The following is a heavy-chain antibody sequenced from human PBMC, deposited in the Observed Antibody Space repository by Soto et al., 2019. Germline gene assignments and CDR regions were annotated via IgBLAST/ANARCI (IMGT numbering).Heavy chain of an antibody. D-gene: IGHD3-22*01. V-gene: IGHV4-38-2*01. Sequence: PSETLSLTCAVSGYSISSGYYWGWIRQPPGKGLEWIGSIYHSGSTYYNPSLKSRVTISVDTSKNQFSLKLSSVTAADTAVYYCASHPSPDSSGYYYDWGQGTLVTVSS. CDR3: ASHPSPDSSGYYYD. J-gene: IGHJ4*02. CDR1: GYSISSGYY. CDR2: IYHSGST.